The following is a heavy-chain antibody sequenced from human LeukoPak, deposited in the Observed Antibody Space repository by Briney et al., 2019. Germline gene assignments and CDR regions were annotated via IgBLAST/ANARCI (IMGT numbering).Heavy chain of an antibody. J-gene: IGHJ4*02. Sequence: PGGSLRLSCAASGFTFSSYGMPWVRQAPGKGLEWVSAISGSGGSTYYADSVKGRFTISRDNSKNTLYLQMNSLRAEDTAVYYCAKGPGVTTVTSPPDYWGQGTLVTVSS. CDR1: GFTFSSYG. V-gene: IGHV3-23*01. CDR3: AKGPGVTTVTSPPDY. CDR2: ISGSGGST. D-gene: IGHD4-17*01.